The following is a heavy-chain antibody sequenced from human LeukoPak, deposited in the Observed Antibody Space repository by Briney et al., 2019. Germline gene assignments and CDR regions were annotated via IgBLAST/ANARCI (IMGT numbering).Heavy chain of an antibody. J-gene: IGHJ4*02. Sequence: SETLSLTCAVYGGSFSGYYWSWIRQPPGKGLEWIGEINHSGSTNYNPSLKSRVTISVDTSKNQFSLKLSSVTAADTAVYYCARHRLFLTMVRGPPDYWGQGTLVTVSS. CDR3: ARHRLFLTMVRGPPDY. V-gene: IGHV4-34*01. CDR2: INHSGST. CDR1: GGSFSGYY. D-gene: IGHD3-10*01.